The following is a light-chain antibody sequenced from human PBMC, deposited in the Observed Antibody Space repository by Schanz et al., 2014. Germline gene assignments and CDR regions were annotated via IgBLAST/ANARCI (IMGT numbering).Light chain of an antibody. Sequence: DIVMTQSPDSLAVSLGERVTIKCKSSQSVLYNSNDKNFLAWYQQKPGQPPKVLIYWASTRESGVPDRFSGSGSGTDFTLTITNLQAEDVAVYFCVQHYSNPTFGGGTKVEIK. CDR1: QSVLYNSNDKNF. V-gene: IGKV4-1*01. J-gene: IGKJ4*01. CDR3: VQHYSNPT. CDR2: WAS.